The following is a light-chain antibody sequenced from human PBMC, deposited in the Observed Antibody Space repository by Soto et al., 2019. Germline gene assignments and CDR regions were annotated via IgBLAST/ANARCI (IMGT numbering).Light chain of an antibody. CDR3: QQYGNSPIT. CDR2: GAS. CDR1: QSVSSSY. J-gene: IGKJ5*01. V-gene: IGKV3-20*01. Sequence: EIVMTQSPATLSVSPGERATLSCRASQSVSSSYSAWYQQKPGQAPRLLIYGASSRATGIPDRFSGSGSGTDFTLTISRLEPEDFAVFYCQQYGNSPITFGQGTRLEI.